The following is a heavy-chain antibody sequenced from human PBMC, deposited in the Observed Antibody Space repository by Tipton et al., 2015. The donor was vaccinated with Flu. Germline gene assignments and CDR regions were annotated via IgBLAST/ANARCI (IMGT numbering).Heavy chain of an antibody. V-gene: IGHV3-9*01. D-gene: IGHD2-21*01. CDR3: ARQLGGGDCY. Sequence: SLRLSCAASGLTLEDYAMHWVRQAPGKGLEWVSGIYWNSNVKGYADSVKGRFTISRDNAKHSLYLQMNNLRAEDTAVYYCARQLGGGDCYWGQGTLVTVSS. J-gene: IGHJ4*02. CDR2: IYWNSNVK. CDR1: GLTLEDYA.